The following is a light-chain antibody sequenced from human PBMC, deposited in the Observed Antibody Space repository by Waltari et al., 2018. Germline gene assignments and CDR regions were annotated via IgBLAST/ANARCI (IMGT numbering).Light chain of an antibody. J-gene: IGKJ4*01. Sequence: DIQMTQSPSTLSASLGDRVTITYRASQSISGWLTWYQQKPGKGPKLLIYKAFSLESGVPSRFSGSQSGTEFTLTISRLQPDDFATLYCQQHKTYPLTFGGGTNVEIK. V-gene: IGKV1-5*03. CDR3: QQHKTYPLT. CDR1: QSISGW. CDR2: KAF.